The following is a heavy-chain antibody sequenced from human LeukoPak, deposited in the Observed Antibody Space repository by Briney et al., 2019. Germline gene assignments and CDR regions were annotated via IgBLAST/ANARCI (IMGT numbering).Heavy chain of an antibody. D-gene: IGHD5-18*01. CDR2: IYYSGST. V-gene: IGHV4-59*08. Sequence: SETLSLACTVSNGSISRYYWSWLRQSPGKGLEWIGYIYYSGSTNSNPSLKSRVTISVDTSKNQFSLKLTAMTAADTAVYYCARHLDSYGYNVGDYWGQGTLVTVSS. CDR3: ARHLDSYGYNVGDY. CDR1: NGSISRYY. J-gene: IGHJ4*02.